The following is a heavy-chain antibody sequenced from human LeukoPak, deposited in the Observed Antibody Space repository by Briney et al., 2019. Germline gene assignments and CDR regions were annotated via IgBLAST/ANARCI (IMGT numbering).Heavy chain of an antibody. Sequence: PGGSLRLSCAASGFTVSSNYMSWVRQAPGKGLEWVSAISGSGGSTYYADSVKGRFTISRDNSKNTLYLQMNSLRAEDTAVYYCAKVLEPTGVNDAFDIWGQGTMVTVSS. CDR1: GFTVSSNY. J-gene: IGHJ3*02. V-gene: IGHV3-23*01. CDR2: ISGSGGST. CDR3: AKVLEPTGVNDAFDI. D-gene: IGHD4-23*01.